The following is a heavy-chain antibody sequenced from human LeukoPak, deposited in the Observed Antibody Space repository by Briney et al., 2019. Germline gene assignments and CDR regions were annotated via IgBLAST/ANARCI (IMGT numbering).Heavy chain of an antibody. J-gene: IGHJ4*02. V-gene: IGHV1-46*01. D-gene: IGHD4-17*01. CDR3: ARQIEVTTSSLGY. Sequence: ASVKVSCKASGYTFTSYGISWVRQAPGQGLAWMGIIHPSGGSTTYPQKFQGSVTMTRDTSTNTVYMDLSSLRSEDTAVYYCARQIEVTTSSLGYWGQGSLVTVSS. CDR1: GYTFTSYG. CDR2: IHPSGGST.